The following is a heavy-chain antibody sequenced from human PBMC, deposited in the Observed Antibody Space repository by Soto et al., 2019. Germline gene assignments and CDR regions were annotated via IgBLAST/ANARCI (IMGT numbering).Heavy chain of an antibody. CDR1: GGSISSGGYY. CDR2: IYYSGST. J-gene: IGHJ5*02. Sequence: TLSLTCTVSGGSISSGGYYWSWIRQHPGKGLEWIGYIYYSGSTYYNPSLKSRVTIPVDTSKNQFSLKLSSVTAADTAVYYCARAVRVEVEKTAMGHNWFDPWGQGNLVTVSS. CDR3: ARAVRVEVEKTAMGHNWFDP. V-gene: IGHV4-31*03. D-gene: IGHD5-18*01.